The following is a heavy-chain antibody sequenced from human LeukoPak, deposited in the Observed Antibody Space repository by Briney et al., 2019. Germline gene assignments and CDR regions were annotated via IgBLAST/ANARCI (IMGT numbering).Heavy chain of an antibody. D-gene: IGHD6-13*01. CDR2: ISSSSSYI. CDR1: GFTFSNYN. V-gene: IGHV3-21*01. Sequence: GGSLRLSCAASGFTFSNYNMHWVRQAPGKGLEWVSSISSSSSYIYYADSVKGRFTISRDNAKNSLYLQMNSLRAEDTAVYYCARVGAGYSSSWYQFDYWGQGTLVTVSS. CDR3: ARVGAGYSSSWYQFDY. J-gene: IGHJ4*02.